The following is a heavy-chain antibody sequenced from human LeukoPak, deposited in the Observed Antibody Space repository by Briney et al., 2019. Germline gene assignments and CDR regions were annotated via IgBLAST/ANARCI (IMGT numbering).Heavy chain of an antibody. CDR2: ISTSSSTI. J-gene: IGHJ3*02. D-gene: IGHD6-13*01. V-gene: IGHV3-48*01. Sequence: GGSLRLSCVASGFTFRDHSMNWVRQAPGKGLEWISYISTSSSTIYYADSVKGRFTISRDNSKNTLYLQMNSLRAEDTAVYYCAKDRYSSSWYFGASDAFDIWGQGTMVTVSS. CDR3: AKDRYSSSWYFGASDAFDI. CDR1: GFTFRDHS.